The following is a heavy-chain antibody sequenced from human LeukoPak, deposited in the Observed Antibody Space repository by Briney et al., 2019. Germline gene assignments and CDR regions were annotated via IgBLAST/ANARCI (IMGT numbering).Heavy chain of an antibody. V-gene: IGHV4-59*01. CDR1: GGSISTYY. D-gene: IGHD3-22*01. CDR2: IYSSGST. J-gene: IGHJ4*02. Sequence: SETLSLTCTVSGGSISTYYWSWIRQPPGKGLEWIGYIYSSGSTNYNPSLKSRVSLSVDTSKNQFSRKLSSVTAADTAVYYCARVSNYYDGLETAFEYWGQGTLVTVSS. CDR3: ARVSNYYDGLETAFEY.